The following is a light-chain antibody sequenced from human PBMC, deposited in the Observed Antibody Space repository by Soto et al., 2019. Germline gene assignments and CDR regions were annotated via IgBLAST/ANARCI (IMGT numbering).Light chain of an antibody. V-gene: IGLV2-23*01. Sequence: QSVLTQPASVSGSPGQSITISCTGTNSDVGSYNLVSWYQQHPGKAPKLMIYEGSKRPSGVSNRFSGSKSGNTASLTISGLQAEDEADYYCCSYAGSSTEVFGTGTKLTVL. J-gene: IGLJ1*01. CDR2: EGS. CDR1: NSDVGSYNL. CDR3: CSYAGSSTEV.